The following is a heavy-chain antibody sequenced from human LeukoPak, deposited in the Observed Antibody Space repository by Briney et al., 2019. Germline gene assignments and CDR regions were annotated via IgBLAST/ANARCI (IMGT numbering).Heavy chain of an antibody. V-gene: IGHV1-18*04. Sequence: ASVKVSCKASGYTFSNYGISWVRQAPGLGLEWMGWTSYNGNTNYAQKFQDRVTMTTDTSTTTAYMELRSLESDDTAVYYCARHSGSGWQALGYWGQGTLVAVSS. CDR2: TSYNGNT. D-gene: IGHD6-19*01. J-gene: IGHJ4*02. CDR1: GYTFSNYG. CDR3: ARHSGSGWQALGY.